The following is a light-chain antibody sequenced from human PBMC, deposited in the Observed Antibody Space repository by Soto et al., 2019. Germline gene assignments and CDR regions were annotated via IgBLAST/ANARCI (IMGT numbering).Light chain of an antibody. V-gene: IGLV4-60*03. J-gene: IGLJ2*01. CDR2: LEGSGSY. Sequence: QLVLTQSSSASASLGSSVKLTCTLSSGNRSYIIAWHQQQPGKAPRYLMKLEGSGSYNKGSGVPDRFSGSSSGADRYLTMSNLQSEDEADYYCETWDSNIRVFGRGTKLTVL. CDR1: SGNRSYI. CDR3: ETWDSNIRV.